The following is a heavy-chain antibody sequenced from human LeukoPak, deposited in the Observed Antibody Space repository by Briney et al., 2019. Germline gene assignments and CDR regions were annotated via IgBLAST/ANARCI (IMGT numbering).Heavy chain of an antibody. Sequence: GGSLRLSCAASGLTVSSNHMSWVRQAPGKGLEWVSVISSGGSTYYADSVKGRFTISRDTSKNTLYLQMNSLRAEDTAVYYCARDSMECSGGSCYSVYFDYWGQGTLVTVSS. J-gene: IGHJ4*02. D-gene: IGHD2-15*01. V-gene: IGHV3-53*01. CDR2: ISSGGST. CDR1: GLTVSSNH. CDR3: ARDSMECSGGSCYSVYFDY.